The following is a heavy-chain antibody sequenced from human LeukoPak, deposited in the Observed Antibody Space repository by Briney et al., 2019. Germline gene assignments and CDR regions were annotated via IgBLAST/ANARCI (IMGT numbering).Heavy chain of an antibody. D-gene: IGHD6-19*01. CDR2: IIPIFGTA. Sequence: SVKVSCKASGGTFSSYAISWVRQAPGQGLEWMGGIIPIFGTANYAQKFQGRVTITADESTSTAYMELSSLRSEDTAVYYCAKWSGGWYGFDYWGQGTLVTVSS. CDR1: GGTFSSYA. CDR3: AKWSGGWYGFDY. V-gene: IGHV1-69*01. J-gene: IGHJ4*02.